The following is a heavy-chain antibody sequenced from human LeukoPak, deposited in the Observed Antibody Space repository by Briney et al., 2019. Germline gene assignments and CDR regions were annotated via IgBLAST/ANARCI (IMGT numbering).Heavy chain of an antibody. CDR2: IIPIFGTA. V-gene: IGHV1-69*05. CDR3: ARGPHERSGYPDD. D-gene: IGHD3-22*01. J-gene: IGHJ4*02. CDR1: GGTFSSYA. Sequence: SVKVSCKASGGTFSSYAISWVRQAPGQGLEWMGGIIPIFGTANYAQKFQGRVTMTTDTSTSTAYMELRSLRSDDTAVYYCARGPHERSGYPDDWGQGTLVTVSS.